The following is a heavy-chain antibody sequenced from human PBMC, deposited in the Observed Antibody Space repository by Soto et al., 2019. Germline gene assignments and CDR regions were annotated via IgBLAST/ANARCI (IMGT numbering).Heavy chain of an antibody. Sequence: SETLSLTCTVSGGSIGSYYWSWIRQPAGKGLEWIGRIYTSGSTNYNPSLKSRVTMSVDTSKNQFSLKLSSVTAADTAVYYCARDEAMGYSYGYDYYYGMDVWGQGTTVTVSS. CDR3: ARDEAMGYSYGYDYYYGMDV. V-gene: IGHV4-4*07. J-gene: IGHJ6*02. CDR2: IYTSGST. D-gene: IGHD5-18*01. CDR1: GGSIGSYY.